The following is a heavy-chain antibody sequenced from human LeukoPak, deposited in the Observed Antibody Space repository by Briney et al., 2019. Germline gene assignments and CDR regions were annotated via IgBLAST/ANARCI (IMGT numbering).Heavy chain of an antibody. J-gene: IGHJ4*02. CDR3: AASFSGSYFTDY. D-gene: IGHD1-26*01. CDR1: GGTFSSYA. V-gene: IGHV1-69*05. CDR2: IIPIFGTA. Sequence: SVKVSCKASGGTFSSYAISWVRQAPGQGLEWMGGIIPIFGTANYAQKFQERVTITRDMSTSTAYMELSSLRSEDTAVYYCAASFSGSYFTDYWGQGTLVTVSS.